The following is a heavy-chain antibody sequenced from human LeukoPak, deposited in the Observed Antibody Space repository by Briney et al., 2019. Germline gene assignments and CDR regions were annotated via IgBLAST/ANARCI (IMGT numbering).Heavy chain of an antibody. CDR2: IYYSGST. D-gene: IGHD6-13*01. CDR1: GGSISSHY. CDR3: ATTPAGYSSSWYGDYWYFDL. Sequence: SETLSLTCTVSGGSISSHYWSWIRQPPGKGLEWIGYIYYSGSTYYNPSLKSRVTISVDTSKNQFSLKLSSVTAADTAVYYCATTPAGYSSSWYGDYWYFDLWGRGTLVTVSS. J-gene: IGHJ2*01. V-gene: IGHV4-59*11.